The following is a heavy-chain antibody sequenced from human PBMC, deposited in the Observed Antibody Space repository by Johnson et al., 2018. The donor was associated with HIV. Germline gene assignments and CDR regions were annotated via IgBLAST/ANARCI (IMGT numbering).Heavy chain of an antibody. CDR3: AKDSGVATLVTGAFDI. CDR2: IGSAGDT. Sequence: VQLVESGGGLVQPGGSLRLSCAASGFTFSSYDMHWVRQATGKGLEWVSGIGSAGDTYYPGSVKGRFTISRDNSKNTLYLQMNSLSAEDTAVYYCAKDSGVATLVTGAFDIWGQGTMVTVSS. J-gene: IGHJ3*02. CDR1: GFTFSSYD. D-gene: IGHD4-23*01. V-gene: IGHV3-13*01.